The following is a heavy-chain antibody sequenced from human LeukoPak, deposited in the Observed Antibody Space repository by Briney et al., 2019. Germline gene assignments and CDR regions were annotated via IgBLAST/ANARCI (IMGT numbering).Heavy chain of an antibody. D-gene: IGHD5-12*01. Sequence: PSETLSLTCTVSGGSISSGIYYWNWIRQPAGKGLEWIGRIYIYTSGGTNYNPSLKSRVTISADASKNQFFLRLSSVTAADTAVYYCARVVALTQVSWFDPWGQGTLVTVSS. V-gene: IGHV4-61*02. CDR2: YIYTSGGT. J-gene: IGHJ5*02. CDR3: ARVVALTQVSWFDP. CDR1: GGSISSGIYY.